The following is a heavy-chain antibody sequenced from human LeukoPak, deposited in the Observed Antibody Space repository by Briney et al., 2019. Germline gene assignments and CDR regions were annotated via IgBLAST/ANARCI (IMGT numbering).Heavy chain of an antibody. J-gene: IGHJ5*02. V-gene: IGHV4-59*08. CDR2: IYYSGST. D-gene: IGHD2-2*01. CDR3: ARRNVVVVPAAIGDWFDP. CDR1: GGSISSYY. Sequence: SETLSLTCTVSGGSISSYYWSWIRQPPGKGLEWIGYIYYSGSTTYNPSLKSRVAISVDTSKNQFSLKLSSVTAADTAVYYCARRNVVVVPAAIGDWFDPWGQGTLVTVSS.